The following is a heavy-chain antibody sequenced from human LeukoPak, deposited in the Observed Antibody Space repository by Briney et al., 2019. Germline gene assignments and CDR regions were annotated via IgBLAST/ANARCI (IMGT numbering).Heavy chain of an antibody. V-gene: IGHV4-30-2*01. CDR1: GGSISSGGYY. Sequence: SETLSLTCTVSGGSISSGGYYWSWIRQPPGKGLEWIGYIYHSGSTYYNPSLKSRVTISVDRSKNQFSLKLSSVTAADTAVYYCARETHSSGVFDYWGQGTLVTVSS. CDR3: ARETHSSGVFDY. CDR2: IYHSGST. J-gene: IGHJ4*02. D-gene: IGHD5-18*01.